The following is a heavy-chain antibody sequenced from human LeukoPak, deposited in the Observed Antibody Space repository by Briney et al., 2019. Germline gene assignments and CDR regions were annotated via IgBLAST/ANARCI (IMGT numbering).Heavy chain of an antibody. J-gene: IGHJ6*02. V-gene: IGHV3-9*01. Sequence: GGSLRLSCAASGFTFDDYAMHWVRQAPGKGLEWVSGISWNSGSIGYADSVKGRFTISRDNAKNSLYLQMNSLRAEDTALYYRAKDIYPGYYGSGSHGPYYYYGMDVWGQGTTVTVSS. CDR2: ISWNSGSI. CDR3: AKDIYPGYYGSGSHGPYYYYGMDV. D-gene: IGHD3-10*01. CDR1: GFTFDDYA.